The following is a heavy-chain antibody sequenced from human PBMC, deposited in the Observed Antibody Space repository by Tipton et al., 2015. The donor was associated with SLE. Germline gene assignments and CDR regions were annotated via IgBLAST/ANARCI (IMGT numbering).Heavy chain of an antibody. D-gene: IGHD4-17*01. Sequence: TLSLTCTVSGGSISSITYYWAWIRQPPGKGLEWIGSINYRGNTYYNPSLKSRVTISVDTSKNQFTLKLSSVTAADTAVYYCTRIDYGDYLSPFYFDYWGQGTLVTVSS. V-gene: IGHV4-39*06. CDR2: INYRGNT. J-gene: IGHJ4*02. CDR1: GGSISSITYY. CDR3: TRIDYGDYLSPFYFDY.